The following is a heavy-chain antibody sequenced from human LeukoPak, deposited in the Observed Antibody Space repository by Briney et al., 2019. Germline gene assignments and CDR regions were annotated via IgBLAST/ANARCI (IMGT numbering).Heavy chain of an antibody. J-gene: IGHJ4*02. CDR1: GFTVSSNY. Sequence: GGSLRLSCAASGFTVSSNYMSWVRQAPGKGLEWVSVIYTDGSTNYADSVKGRVTISRDNSKNMLFLQMNSLRAEDTAVYYCARGGNSFYFDYWGQGTLATVSS. CDR2: IYTDGST. CDR3: ARGGNSFYFDY. D-gene: IGHD4-23*01. V-gene: IGHV3-66*01.